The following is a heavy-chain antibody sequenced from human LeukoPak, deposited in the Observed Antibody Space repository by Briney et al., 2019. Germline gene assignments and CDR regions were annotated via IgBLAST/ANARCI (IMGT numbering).Heavy chain of an antibody. CDR1: GFTFSSYA. Sequence: PGGSLRLSCAASGFTFSSYAMSWVRQAPGKGLEWVSAISGSGGSTYYADSVKGRFTISRDNAKNSLYLQMNSLRAEDTAVYYCARDISASYYDSSGYYPFDYWGQGTLVTVSS. V-gene: IGHV3-23*01. J-gene: IGHJ4*02. CDR3: ARDISASYYDSSGYYPFDY. CDR2: ISGSGGST. D-gene: IGHD3-22*01.